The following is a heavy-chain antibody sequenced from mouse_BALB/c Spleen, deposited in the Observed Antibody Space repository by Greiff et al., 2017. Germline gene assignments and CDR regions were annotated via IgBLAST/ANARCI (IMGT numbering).Heavy chain of an antibody. CDR1: GYSFTGYN. V-gene: IGHV1S135*01. CDR2: IDPYNGGT. CDR3: ARWDYGYGYFDY. Sequence: VQLLQSGPELGKPGASVKISCKASGYSFTGYNMYWVKQSHRKSLEWIGYIDPYNGGTSYNQKSKGKATLTVDKSSSTAYMHLNSLTSEDSAIYYCARWDYGYGYFDYWGQGTTLTVSS. D-gene: IGHD1-2*01. J-gene: IGHJ2*01.